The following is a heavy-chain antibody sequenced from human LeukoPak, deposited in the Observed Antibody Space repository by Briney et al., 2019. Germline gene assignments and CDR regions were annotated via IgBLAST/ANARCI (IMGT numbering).Heavy chain of an antibody. D-gene: IGHD1-26*01. Sequence: PGGSLRLSCAASGFTVSSNYMSWVRQAPGKGLEWVSVIYSGGSTYYADSVKGRFTISRDNSKNTLYLQMNSLRAEDTAVYYCARDSSGSYYGGRYFDYWGQGTLVTVSS. CDR2: IYSGGST. J-gene: IGHJ4*02. CDR3: ARDSSGSYYGGRYFDY. CDR1: GFTVSSNY. V-gene: IGHV3-53*01.